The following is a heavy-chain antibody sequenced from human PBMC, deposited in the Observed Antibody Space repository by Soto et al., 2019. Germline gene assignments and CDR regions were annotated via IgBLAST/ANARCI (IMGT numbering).Heavy chain of an antibody. Sequence: QVQLVQSGAEVKKPGASVKVSCNPSGYTFTSYGISWVRQAPGQGLEWMGWVSANSGDTNYAQKFPSRATMTTDTSTSTVYMELSSRRSDDTAIYFCARDRKDMSVAGFDFWGQGTLVTVSS. CDR3: ARDRKDMSVAGFDF. J-gene: IGHJ4*02. CDR2: VSANSGDT. V-gene: IGHV1-18*01. CDR1: GYTFTSYG. D-gene: IGHD6-19*01.